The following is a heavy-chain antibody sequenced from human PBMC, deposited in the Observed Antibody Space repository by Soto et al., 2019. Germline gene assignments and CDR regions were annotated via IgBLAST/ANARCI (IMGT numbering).Heavy chain of an antibody. Sequence: PETLSLTCTVSGGSISSYYWSWIRQPPGKGLEWIGYIYYSGSTNYNPSLKSRVTISVDTSKNQFSLKLSSVTAADTAVYYCARTYYYDSSGYLAFDFDYWGQGTLVTVSS. D-gene: IGHD3-22*01. CDR2: IYYSGST. CDR3: ARTYYYDSSGYLAFDFDY. CDR1: GGSISSYY. V-gene: IGHV4-59*08. J-gene: IGHJ4*02.